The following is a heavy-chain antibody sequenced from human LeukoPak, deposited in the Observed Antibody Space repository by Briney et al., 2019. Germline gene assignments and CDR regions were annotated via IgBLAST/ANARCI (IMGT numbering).Heavy chain of an antibody. CDR2: IMRDGSEE. V-gene: IGHV3-7*01. D-gene: IGHD6-13*01. CDR1: GFNFRNYW. J-gene: IGHJ4*02. CDR3: ARISSSWGYFFDY. Sequence: PGGSLRLSCAASGFNFRNYWMSWVRQAPGKGLELVASIMRDGSEEYYVGSVKGRFTISRDSAKNSLYLQLNSLRAEDTAVYYCARISSSWGYFFDYWGQGTLVTVSS.